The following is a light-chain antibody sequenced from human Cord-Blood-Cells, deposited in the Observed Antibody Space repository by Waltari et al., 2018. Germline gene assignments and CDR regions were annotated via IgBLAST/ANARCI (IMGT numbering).Light chain of an antibody. CDR2: EGS. V-gene: IGLV2-23*01. Sequence: QSALTQPASVSGSPGQSITTSSTGTSSDVGSFNLVSWYQQHPGKAPKLMIYEGSNRPSGVSNRFSGSKSGNTASLTISGLQAEDEANYYCCSYAGSSTWVFGGGTKLTVL. CDR3: CSYAGSSTWV. J-gene: IGLJ3*02. CDR1: SSDVGSFNL.